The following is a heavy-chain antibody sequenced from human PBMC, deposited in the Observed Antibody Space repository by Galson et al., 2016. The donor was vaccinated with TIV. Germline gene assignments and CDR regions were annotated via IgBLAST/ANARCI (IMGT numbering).Heavy chain of an antibody. V-gene: IGHV3-53*05. J-gene: IGHJ6*02. CDR1: GFTVSGNY. CDR3: ARDRRHCGNECYLFYYYGMDV. Sequence: SLRLSCAASGFTVSGNYMTWVRQAPGKGLEWVSLIYNDGSTTYADSVKGRFSISRDNFKNTVYLQMNSLSADDTAVYYCARDRRHCGNECYLFYYYGMDVWGQGTTVTVSS. D-gene: IGHD2-21*01. CDR2: IYNDGST.